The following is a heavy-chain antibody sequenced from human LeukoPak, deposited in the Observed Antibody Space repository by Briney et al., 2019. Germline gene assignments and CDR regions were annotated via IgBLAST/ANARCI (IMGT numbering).Heavy chain of an antibody. J-gene: IGHJ4*02. CDR2: ISGSGGST. CDR1: GFTFSSYG. Sequence: PGGTLRLSCAASGFTFSSYGMSWVRQAPGKGLEWVSAISGSGGSTYYADSVKGRFTISRDNSRNTLFLQMNSLRTEDTALYYCSRNPSSLDIAAAGNLGQGTLVTVPS. CDR3: SRNPSSLDIAAAGN. V-gene: IGHV3-23*01. D-gene: IGHD6-13*01.